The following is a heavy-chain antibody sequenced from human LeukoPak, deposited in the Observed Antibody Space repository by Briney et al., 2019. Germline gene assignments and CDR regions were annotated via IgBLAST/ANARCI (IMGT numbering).Heavy chain of an antibody. J-gene: IGHJ5*02. D-gene: IGHD4-17*01. Sequence: PSETLSLTCIVSGGSISSSIYYWAWVRQPPGKGLEWIGTVFYNGATQYSPSLRSRVTISVDTSKNQFSLKLSSVTAADTAVYYCARRGFTVTNGWFDPWGQGTLVTVSS. V-gene: IGHV4-39*07. CDR3: ARRGFTVTNGWFDP. CDR1: GGSISSSIYY. CDR2: VFYNGAT.